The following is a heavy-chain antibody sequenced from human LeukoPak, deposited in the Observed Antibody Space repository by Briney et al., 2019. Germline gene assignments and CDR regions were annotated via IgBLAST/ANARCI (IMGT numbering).Heavy chain of an antibody. CDR3: ARDRGIAVAGRIYFQH. CDR1: GGTFSSYA. V-gene: IGHV1-69*05. J-gene: IGHJ1*01. CDR2: IIPIFGTA. D-gene: IGHD6-19*01. Sequence: SVKVSCKASGGTFSSYAISWVRQAPGQGLEWMGGIIPIFGTANYAQKFQGRVTITTDESTSTAYMELRSLRSDDTAVYYCARDRGIAVAGRIYFQHWGQGTLVTVSS.